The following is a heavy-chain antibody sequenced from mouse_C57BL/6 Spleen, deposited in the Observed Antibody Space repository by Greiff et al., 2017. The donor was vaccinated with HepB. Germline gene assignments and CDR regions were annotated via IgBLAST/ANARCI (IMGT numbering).Heavy chain of an antibody. D-gene: IGHD1-1*01. CDR1: GFTFSDYG. CDR3: ASPYYYGSRGYAMDY. V-gene: IGHV5-17*01. Sequence: EVQLVESGGGLVKPGGSLKLSCAASGFTFSDYGMHWVRQAPEKGLEWVAYISSGSSTIYYADTVKGRFTISRDNAKNTLFLQMTSLRSEDTAMYYCASPYYYGSRGYAMDYWGQGTSVTVSS. CDR2: ISSGSSTI. J-gene: IGHJ4*01.